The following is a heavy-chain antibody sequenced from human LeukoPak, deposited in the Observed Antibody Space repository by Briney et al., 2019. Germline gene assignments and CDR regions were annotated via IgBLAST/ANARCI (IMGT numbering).Heavy chain of an antibody. CDR3: ARVSRAVAGTGSFDY. J-gene: IGHJ4*02. CDR1: GFTLTSYE. D-gene: IGHD6-19*01. V-gene: IGHV3-48*03. Sequence: GGSLRLSCAASGFTLTSYEMNWVRLAPGKGLEWISYISRTGNSIYYADSVKGRFTVSRDSAKNSLYLQMNSLRAEDTAVYYCARVSRAVAGTGSFDYWGQGTPVTVTS. CDR2: ISRTGNSI.